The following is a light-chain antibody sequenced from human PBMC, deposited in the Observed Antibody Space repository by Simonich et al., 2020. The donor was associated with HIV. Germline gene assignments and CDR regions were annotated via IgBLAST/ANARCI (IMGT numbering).Light chain of an antibody. CDR2: WAS. V-gene: IGKV4-1*01. CDR3: QQYYSTPPT. CDR1: QSLLYSSNNKNS. J-gene: IGKJ1*01. Sequence: DIVMTQSPDSLAVSLGERATINCKSSQSLLYSSNNKNSLVWYQQKPGQPPTLLIYWASTRESGVPDRFSGSGSGTDFTLTISSLQAEDVAVYYCQQYYSTPPTFGQGTKVEIK.